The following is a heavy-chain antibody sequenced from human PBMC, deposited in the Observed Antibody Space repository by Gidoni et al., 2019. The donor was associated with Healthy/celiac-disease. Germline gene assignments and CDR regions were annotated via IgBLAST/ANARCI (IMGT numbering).Heavy chain of an antibody. V-gene: IGHV3-7*04. CDR1: GFTFSRYW. D-gene: IGHD6-13*01. CDR3: AREPDSSSWIRYYYYGMDV. Sequence: EVQLVESGGGLVQPGGSLRLSCAASGFTFSRYWMSWVRQAPGKGLEWVANIKQDGSEKYYVDSVKGRFTISRDNAKNSLYLQMNSLRAEDTAVYYCAREPDSSSWIRYYYYGMDVWGQGTTVTVSS. J-gene: IGHJ6*02. CDR2: IKQDGSEK.